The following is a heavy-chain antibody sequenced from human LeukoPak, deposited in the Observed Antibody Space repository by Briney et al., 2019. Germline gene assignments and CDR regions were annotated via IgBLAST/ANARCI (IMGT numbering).Heavy chain of an antibody. CDR3: AKGYDFWSGGIDF. CDR1: GFTFSAYA. D-gene: IGHD3-3*01. J-gene: IGHJ4*02. Sequence: GGSLRLSCAASGFTFSAYAMAWVRQAPGKGLEWGSGISGNSAGTYSADSVKVRSTISRDNPKNTLYLQMNSLRADDTAIYYCAKGYDFWSGGIDFWGQGTLVTVSS. CDR2: ISGNSAGT. V-gene: IGHV3-23*01.